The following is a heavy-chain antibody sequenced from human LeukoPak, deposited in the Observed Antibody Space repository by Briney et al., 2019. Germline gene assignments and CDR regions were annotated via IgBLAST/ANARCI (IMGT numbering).Heavy chain of an antibody. CDR3: AKDRRGFGELGYFDY. CDR1: GFTFSSYW. Sequence: GGSLRLSCAVSGFTFSSYWMSWVRQAPGKGLEWVAVISYDGSNKYYADSVKGRFTISRDNSKNTLYLQMNSLRAEDTAVYYCAKDRRGFGELGYFDYWGQGTLVTVSS. V-gene: IGHV3-30*18. D-gene: IGHD3-10*01. CDR2: ISYDGSNK. J-gene: IGHJ4*02.